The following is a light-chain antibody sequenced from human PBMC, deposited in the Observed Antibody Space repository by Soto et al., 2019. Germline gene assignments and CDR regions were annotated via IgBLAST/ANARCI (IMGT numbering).Light chain of an antibody. CDR2: DVS. CDR1: SSDVGGYNY. CDR3: CSYAGSYVYV. Sequence: QAVVTQPRSVSGSPGQSVSISCTGTSSDVGGYNYVSWYQQHPGKVPKLMLHDVSKRPSGVPDRFSGSKSGNTASLTISGLQAEDEADYYCCSYAGSYVYVFGTGTKLTVL. J-gene: IGLJ1*01. V-gene: IGLV2-11*01.